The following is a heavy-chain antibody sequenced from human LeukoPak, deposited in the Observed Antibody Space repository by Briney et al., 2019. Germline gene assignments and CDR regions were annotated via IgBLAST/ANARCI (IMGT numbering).Heavy chain of an antibody. J-gene: IGHJ4*02. V-gene: IGHV1-2*02. CDR2: INPNSGGT. D-gene: IGHD1-26*01. CDR1: GYTFTGYY. Sequence: ASVKVSCKASGYTFTGYYMHWGRQAPGQGLEWMGWINPNSGGTNYAQKFQGRGTMTRDTSISTAYMELSRLRSADTAVYYCARDLAGATAYFDSWGQGTLVTVSS. CDR3: ARDLAGATAYFDS.